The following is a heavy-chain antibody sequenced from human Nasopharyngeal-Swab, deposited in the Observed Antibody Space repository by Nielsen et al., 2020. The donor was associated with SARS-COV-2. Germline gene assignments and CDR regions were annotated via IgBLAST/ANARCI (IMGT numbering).Heavy chain of an antibody. CDR1: GGSISSGGYY. CDR2: IYYSGST. J-gene: IGHJ3*02. Sequence: SETLSLTCAVSGGSISSGGYYWSWIRQHPGKGLEWIGYIYYSGSTYYNPSLKSRVTISVDTSKNQFSLRLSSVTAADTAVYYCARDSYRDAFDIWGQGTMATVSS. V-gene: IGHV4-31*11. CDR3: ARDSYRDAFDI.